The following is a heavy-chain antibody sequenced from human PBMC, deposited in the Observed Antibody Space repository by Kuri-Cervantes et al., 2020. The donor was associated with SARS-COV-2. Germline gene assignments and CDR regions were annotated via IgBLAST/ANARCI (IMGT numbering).Heavy chain of an antibody. J-gene: IGHJ2*01. CDR3: ARGFSAVVVTHWYFDL. Sequence: SETLSLTCTVSGSSISSSSYYWGWIRQPPGKGLEWIGEINHSGSTNYNPSLKSRVTISVDTSKNQFSLKLSSVTAADTAVYHCARGFSAVVVTHWYFDLLGRGTLVTVSS. CDR1: GSSISSSSYY. V-gene: IGHV4-39*07. D-gene: IGHD2-2*01. CDR2: INHSGST.